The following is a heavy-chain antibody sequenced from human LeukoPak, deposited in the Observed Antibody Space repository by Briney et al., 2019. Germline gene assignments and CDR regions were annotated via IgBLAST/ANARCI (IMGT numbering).Heavy chain of an antibody. D-gene: IGHD3-22*01. J-gene: IGHJ4*02. CDR2: ISYDGSNK. V-gene: IGHV3-30-3*01. Sequence: GGSLRLSCAASGFTFSSYAMHWVRQAPGKGLEWVAVISYDGSNKYYADSVKGRFTISRDNSKNTLYLQMNSLRAEDTAVYYCARAYYYDSSGYRRGVDYWGQGTLVTVS. CDR1: GFTFSSYA. CDR3: ARAYYYDSSGYRRGVDY.